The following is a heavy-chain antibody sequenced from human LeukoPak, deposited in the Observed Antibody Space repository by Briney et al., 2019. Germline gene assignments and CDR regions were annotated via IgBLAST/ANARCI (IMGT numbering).Heavy chain of an antibody. Sequence: PGGSLRLSCAASGFTFSSYSMNWVRQAPGKGLEWVSFIRSKAYGGTTEYAASVKGRFTISRDDSKSIAYLQMNSLKTEDTAVYYCTTDEGEDTSYWGQGTLVTVSS. CDR3: TTDEGEDTSY. V-gene: IGHV3-49*04. J-gene: IGHJ4*02. CDR2: IRSKAYGGTT. CDR1: GFTFSSYS. D-gene: IGHD1-26*01.